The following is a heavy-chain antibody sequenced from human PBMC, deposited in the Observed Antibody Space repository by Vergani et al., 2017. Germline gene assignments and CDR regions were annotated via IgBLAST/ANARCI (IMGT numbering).Heavy chain of an antibody. D-gene: IGHD6-19*01. CDR3: ASALGIAVAGGFDAFDI. J-gene: IGHJ3*02. V-gene: IGHV3-66*02. Sequence: EVQLVESGGGLVQPGGSLRLSCAASGFTVSSNYMSWVRQAPGEGLEWVSVIYSGGSTYYADSVKGRFTISRDNSKNTLYLQMNSLRAEDTAVYYCASALGIAVAGGFDAFDIWGQGTMVTVSS. CDR2: IYSGGST. CDR1: GFTVSSNY.